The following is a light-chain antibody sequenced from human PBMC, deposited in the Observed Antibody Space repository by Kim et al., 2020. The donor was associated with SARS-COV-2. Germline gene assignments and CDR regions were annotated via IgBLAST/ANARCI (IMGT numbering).Light chain of an antibody. CDR2: SSN. J-gene: IGLJ3*02. CDR1: SFNIGSNT. CDR3: AAWDDSLNGPV. Sequence: GQRVTISCSGSSFNIGSNTVNWYQQLPGAAPKLLIYSSNQRPSGVPDRFSGSKSGTSASLAISGLQSEDEADYYCAAWDDSLNGPVFGGGTQLTVL. V-gene: IGLV1-44*01.